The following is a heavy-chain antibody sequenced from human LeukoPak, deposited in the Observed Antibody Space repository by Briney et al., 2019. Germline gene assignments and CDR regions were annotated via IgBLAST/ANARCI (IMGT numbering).Heavy chain of an antibody. J-gene: IGHJ5*02. D-gene: IGHD3-3*01. V-gene: IGHV4-39*07. CDR1: GGSIRSSYYY. CDR2: IYDSGST. Sequence: SETLSLTCTVSGGSIRSSYYYWGWIRQPPGKGLEWIGSIYDSGSTYYNPSLKSRVTISVDRSKNQFSLKLSSVTAADTAVYYCARAYYDFWSGGFNWFDPWGQGTLVTVSS. CDR3: ARAYYDFWSGGFNWFDP.